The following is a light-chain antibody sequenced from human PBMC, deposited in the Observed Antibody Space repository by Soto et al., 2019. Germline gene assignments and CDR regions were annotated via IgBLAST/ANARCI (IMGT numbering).Light chain of an antibody. Sequence: DIPMTQSPSTLSAYVGDRVTITCRASQGLSTWLAWYQQKPGKAPNLVMYDASRLESGVPSRFSGSGSGTEFTLTINGLQPDDMATYYCQQYDQYPGTFGQGTKVDIK. CDR2: DAS. CDR1: QGLSTW. CDR3: QQYDQYPGT. J-gene: IGKJ1*01. V-gene: IGKV1-5*01.